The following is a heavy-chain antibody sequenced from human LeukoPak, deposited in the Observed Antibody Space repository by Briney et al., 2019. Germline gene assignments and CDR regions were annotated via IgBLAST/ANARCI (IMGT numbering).Heavy chain of an antibody. D-gene: IGHD4-17*01. CDR1: GGSISSHY. V-gene: IGHV4-59*11. Sequence: PSETLSLTCTVSGGSISSHYWSWIRQPLGKGLEWIGYIYYSGSTNYNPSLKSRVTISVDTSKNQFSLKLSSVTAADTAVYYCAREGDYGDYVYDYWGQGTLVTVSS. CDR2: IYYSGST. J-gene: IGHJ4*02. CDR3: AREGDYGDYVYDY.